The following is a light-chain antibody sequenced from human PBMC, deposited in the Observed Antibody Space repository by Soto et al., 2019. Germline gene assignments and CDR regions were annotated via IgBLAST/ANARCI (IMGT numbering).Light chain of an antibody. CDR1: QSVTNDY. CDR2: NAS. CDR3: HQYGSSPQT. Sequence: PGERAALSCRASQSVTNDYLSWYQQKFGQAPRLLISNASRRATGIPDRFSGSGSGTEFTLTVDRLEPEDFAVYYCHQYGSSPQTFGRGTKVDIK. V-gene: IGKV3-20*01. J-gene: IGKJ1*01.